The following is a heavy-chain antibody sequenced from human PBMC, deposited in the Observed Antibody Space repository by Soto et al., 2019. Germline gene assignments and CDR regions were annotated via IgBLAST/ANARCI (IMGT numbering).Heavy chain of an antibody. CDR2: VYHTGRT. D-gene: IGHD3-3*01. Sequence: SETLSLTCTVSGGSFKSGSYSWSWIRQPPGRGLEWIGYVYHTGRTSYNPSLKGRVSISMDTSKNQFSLNLDSVTAADTAVYFCARDFAYFDSWGQGTLVTVSS. CDR1: GGSFKSGSYS. V-gene: IGHV4-61*01. CDR3: ARDFAYFDS. J-gene: IGHJ4*02.